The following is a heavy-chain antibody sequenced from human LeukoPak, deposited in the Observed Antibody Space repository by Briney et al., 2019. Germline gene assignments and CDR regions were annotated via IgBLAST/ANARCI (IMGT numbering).Heavy chain of an antibody. Sequence: GGSLRPSCAASGFTFSDYYMSWIRQAPGKGLEWVSYISSSGSTIYYADSVKGRFTISRDNAKNSLYLQMNSLRAEDTAVYYCASTFYDSSGYYYDYWGQGTLVTVSS. CDR1: GFTFSDYY. J-gene: IGHJ4*02. CDR3: ASTFYDSSGYYYDY. CDR2: ISSSGSTI. V-gene: IGHV3-11*01. D-gene: IGHD3-22*01.